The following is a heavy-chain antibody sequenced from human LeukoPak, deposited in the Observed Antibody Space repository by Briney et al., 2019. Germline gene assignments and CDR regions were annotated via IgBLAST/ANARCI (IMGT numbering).Heavy chain of an antibody. CDR1: GFTFSSHS. CDR2: ISSSSGTI. CDR3: ARDLGITVAGTIGY. J-gene: IGHJ4*02. V-gene: IGHV3-48*01. D-gene: IGHD6-19*01. Sequence: PGGSLRLSCAASGFTFSSHSMNWVRQAPGKGLEWVSYISSSSGTIYYADSVKGRFTISRDNAKNSLYLQMNSLRAEDTAVYYCARDLGITVAGTIGYWGQGTLVTVSS.